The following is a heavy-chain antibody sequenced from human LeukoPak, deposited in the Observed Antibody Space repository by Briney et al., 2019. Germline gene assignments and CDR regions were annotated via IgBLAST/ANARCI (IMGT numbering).Heavy chain of an antibody. CDR1: GFTFSSYA. Sequence: GGSLRLSCAASGFTFSSYAMHWVRQAPGKGLEWVAVISYDGSNKYYADSVKGRFTISRDNSKNTLYLQMKSLRAEDTAVYYCARVSSSTYYYYYYGMDVWGQGTTVTVSS. V-gene: IGHV3-30-3*01. D-gene: IGHD6-6*01. J-gene: IGHJ6*02. CDR3: ARVSSSTYYYYYYGMDV. CDR2: ISYDGSNK.